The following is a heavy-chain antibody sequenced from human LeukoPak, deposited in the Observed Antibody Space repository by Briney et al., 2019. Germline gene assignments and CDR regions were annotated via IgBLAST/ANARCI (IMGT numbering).Heavy chain of an antibody. J-gene: IGHJ4*02. CDR3: ARGSTYYYDSSGYYYGY. CDR2: MNPNSGNT. Sequence: ASVKVSCKASGYTFTSYDINWVRQATGQGLEWMGWMNPNSGNTGYAQKFQGRVTMTRNTSISTAYMELSGLRSEDTAVYYCARGSTYYYDSSGYYYGYWGQGTLVTVSS. D-gene: IGHD3-22*01. CDR1: GYTFTSYD. V-gene: IGHV1-8*01.